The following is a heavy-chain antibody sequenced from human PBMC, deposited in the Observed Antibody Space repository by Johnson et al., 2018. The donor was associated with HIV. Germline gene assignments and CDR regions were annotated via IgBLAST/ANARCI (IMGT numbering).Heavy chain of an antibody. CDR1: GFTFSNYA. CDR3: ASSRRGQQLVPLAFDI. J-gene: IGHJ3*02. D-gene: IGHD6-13*01. V-gene: IGHV3-30*03. CDR2: VSYDGSNK. Sequence: QVQLVESGGGVVQPGTSLRLSCAASGFTFSNYAMGWVRQAPGKGLEWVAVVSYDGSNKYYADSVKGRFTISRDNSKNTLYLQMNSLRAEDTAVYYCASSRRGQQLVPLAFDIWGQGTMVTVSS.